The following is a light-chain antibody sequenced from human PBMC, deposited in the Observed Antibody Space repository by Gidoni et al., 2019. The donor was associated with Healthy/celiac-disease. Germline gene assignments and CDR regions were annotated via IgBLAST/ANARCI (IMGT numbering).Light chain of an antibody. CDR3: SSYTSSSVV. J-gene: IGLJ2*01. V-gene: IGLV2-14*01. Sequence: QSALTQPASVSGSPGQSITISCTGTSSDVGGYNYVSWYQQPPGKAPKLIIYEVSNRPSGVSNRFSGSKSGNTASLTISGLQAEDEADYYCSSYTSSSVVFGGGTKLTVL. CDR2: EVS. CDR1: SSDVGGYNY.